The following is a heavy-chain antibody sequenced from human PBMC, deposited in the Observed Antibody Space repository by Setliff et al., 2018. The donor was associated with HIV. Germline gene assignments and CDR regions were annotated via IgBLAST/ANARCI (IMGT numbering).Heavy chain of an antibody. CDR3: AHKGPDALREDFDY. CDR1: GSSLDTSGVG. Sequence: SGPTLVNPTQTLRLTCTLSGSSLDTSGVGVGWIRQPPGKALEWLALIYWDDDKRYNSSLRTGLTITEDTSKNQVVLIMTNMDPLDTATYFCAHKGPDALREDFDYWGQGALVTVSS. D-gene: IGHD2-8*01. V-gene: IGHV2-5*02. CDR2: IYWDDDK. J-gene: IGHJ4*02.